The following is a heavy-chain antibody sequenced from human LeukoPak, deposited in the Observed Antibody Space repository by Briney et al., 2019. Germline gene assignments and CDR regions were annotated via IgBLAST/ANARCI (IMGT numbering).Heavy chain of an antibody. CDR2: ISYDGSNK. CDR3: AKSGAVYGDHDY. CDR1: GFTFSSYA. Sequence: RSGGSLRLSCAASGFTFSSYAMHWVRQAPGKGLEWVAVISYDGSNKYYADSVKGRFTISRDNSKSTLYLQMNSLRAEDMAVYYCAKSGAVYGDHDYWGQGTLVTVSS. V-gene: IGHV3-30*04. J-gene: IGHJ4*02. D-gene: IGHD4-17*01.